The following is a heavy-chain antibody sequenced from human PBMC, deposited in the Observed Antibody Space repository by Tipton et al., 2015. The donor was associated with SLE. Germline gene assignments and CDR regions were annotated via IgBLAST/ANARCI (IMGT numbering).Heavy chain of an antibody. Sequence: LRLSCPVSGGSISSCSCYWGWIRQPPGKGLEWIGTFSYSGSTYYNPSLKSRVTISVDTSKNQFSLEVRSVTAADTAVYYCARDRGFCSGGTCYYDGFDIWGQGTMVSVSS. V-gene: IGHV4-39*07. D-gene: IGHD2-15*01. CDR1: GGSISSCSCY. J-gene: IGHJ3*02. CDR2: FSYSGST. CDR3: ARDRGFCSGGTCYYDGFDI.